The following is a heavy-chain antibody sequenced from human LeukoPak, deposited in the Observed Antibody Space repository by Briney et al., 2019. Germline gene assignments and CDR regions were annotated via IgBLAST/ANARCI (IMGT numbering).Heavy chain of an antibody. CDR1: GFTFSSYS. V-gene: IGHV3-21*01. CDR2: ISSSSSYI. CDR3: ARKPTYYYDSSGYSPYYYGMDV. Sequence: GGSLRPSCAASGFTFSSYSMNWVRQAPGKGLEWVSSISSSSSYIYYADSVKGRFTISRDNAKNSLYLQMNSLRAEDTAVYYCARKPTYYYDSSGYSPYYYGMDVWGQGATVTVSS. J-gene: IGHJ6*02. D-gene: IGHD3-22*01.